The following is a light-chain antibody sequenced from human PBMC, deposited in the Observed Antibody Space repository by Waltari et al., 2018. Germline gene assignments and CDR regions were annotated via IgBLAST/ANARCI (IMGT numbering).Light chain of an antibody. J-gene: IGLJ3*02. V-gene: IGLV2-14*01. Sequence: QSALTQPASVSGSPGPSITISCTGTSSDVGFYNYVSWYQQHPGKAPKLIIYDVSERPSVVSDRFSGSKSGNTASLTISGLQAEDEADYYCNSYTGSSSWVFGGGTKLTVL. CDR2: DVS. CDR3: NSYTGSSSWV. CDR1: SSDVGFYNY.